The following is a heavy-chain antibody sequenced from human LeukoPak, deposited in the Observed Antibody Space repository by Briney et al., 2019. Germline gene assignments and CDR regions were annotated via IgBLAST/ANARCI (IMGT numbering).Heavy chain of an antibody. Sequence: QAGGSLRLSCAASGFTFSSYWMSWVRQAPGKGLEWVANIKQDGSEKYYVDSVKGRFTISGDNAKNSLYLQMNSLRAEDTAVYYCARLTSTSELQALYYYYYYMDVWGKGTTVTVSS. D-gene: IGHD2-15*01. CDR1: GFTFSSYW. CDR3: ARLTSTSELQALYYYYYYMDV. CDR2: IKQDGSEK. V-gene: IGHV3-7*01. J-gene: IGHJ6*03.